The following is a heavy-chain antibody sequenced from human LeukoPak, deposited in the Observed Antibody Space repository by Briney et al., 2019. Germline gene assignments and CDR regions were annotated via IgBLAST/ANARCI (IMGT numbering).Heavy chain of an antibody. Sequence: AXXKVSCKASGYTFTGYYMHWVRQAPGQGLEGMGWINPNSGGTNYAQKFQGRVTMTRETSMSTAYREVSRLRSDDTAAYYCARGDGYNGLDYWGQGTLVTVSS. CDR2: INPNSGGT. J-gene: IGHJ4*02. D-gene: IGHD5-24*01. V-gene: IGHV1-2*02. CDR3: ARGDGYNGLDY. CDR1: GYTFTGYY.